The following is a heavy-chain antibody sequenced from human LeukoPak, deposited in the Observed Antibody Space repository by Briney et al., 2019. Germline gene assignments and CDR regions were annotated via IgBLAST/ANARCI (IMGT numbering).Heavy chain of an antibody. CDR2: IRYDGSNK. CDR1: GFTFSSFG. D-gene: IGHD1-26*01. V-gene: IGHV3-30*02. CDR3: AKKRGAAFYNWFDP. Sequence: GGSLRLSCAASGFTFSSFGMHWVRQAPGKGLEWAAYIRYDGSNKNYADPLEGRFTISRDNSKNALYLQIDSLRPEDTAVYYCAKKRGAAFYNWFDPWGQGALVTVSS. J-gene: IGHJ5*02.